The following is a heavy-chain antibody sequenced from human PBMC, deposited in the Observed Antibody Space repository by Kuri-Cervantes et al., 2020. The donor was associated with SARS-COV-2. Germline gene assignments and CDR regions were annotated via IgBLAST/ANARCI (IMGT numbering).Heavy chain of an antibody. D-gene: IGHD1-14*01. CDR2: IYYTGST. CDR1: GGSISSGDYY. V-gene: IGHV4-39*07. CDR3: AKNPFPEVGNTGWAFDI. Sequence: SETLSLTCTVSGGSISSGDYYWAWIRQPPGKGPEWIASIYYTGSTSYKPSLKTRATISLDTSKNQFSLNLRSVTAADTAVYFCAKNPFPEVGNTGWAFDIWGQGTVVTVSS. J-gene: IGHJ3*02.